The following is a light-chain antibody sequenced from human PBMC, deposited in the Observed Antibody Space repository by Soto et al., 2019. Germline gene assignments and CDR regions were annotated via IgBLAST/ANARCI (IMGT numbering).Light chain of an antibody. V-gene: IGLV2-23*01. CDR2: EGS. J-gene: IGLJ1*01. Sequence: QSALTQPASVSGSPGQSITISCTGTSSDVGGYNFVAWYQQYPGKAPKVMIYEGSQRPSGVSTRFSGFRSGNTASLTISGLQPEDEADYYCCSYAGSSTYVFGTGTKLTVL. CDR3: CSYAGSSTYV. CDR1: SSDVGGYNF.